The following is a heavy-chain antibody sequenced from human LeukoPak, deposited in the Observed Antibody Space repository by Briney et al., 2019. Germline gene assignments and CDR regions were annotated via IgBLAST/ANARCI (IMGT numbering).Heavy chain of an antibody. D-gene: IGHD4-17*01. J-gene: IGHJ4*02. V-gene: IGHV3-23*01. CDR1: GFTFSSYA. Sequence: GGSLRLSCAASGFTFSSYAMSWVLQAPGKGLEWVSAISGSAGSTHYADSVKGRFTISRDNSKNTLYLQMDSLRADDTAVYYCAKGRAKATVTAGDHWGQGTLATVSS. CDR3: AKGRAKATVTAGDH. CDR2: ISGSAGST.